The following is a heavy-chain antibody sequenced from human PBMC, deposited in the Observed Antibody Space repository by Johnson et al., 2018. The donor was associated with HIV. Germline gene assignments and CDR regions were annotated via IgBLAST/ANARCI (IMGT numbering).Heavy chain of an antibody. CDR2: IYRGGST. CDR1: GFSFADYA. CDR3: ARSTNWASDI. J-gene: IGHJ3*02. D-gene: IGHD2-2*01. V-gene: IGHV3-66*01. Sequence: VQLVESGGVAVQSGGSLRLSCAASGFSFADYAMHWVRQAPGKGLEWVSVIYRGGSTYYADSVKGRFTISRDNAKNSLFLQMNSLRAEDTAVYHCARSTNWASDIWGQGTMVTGSS.